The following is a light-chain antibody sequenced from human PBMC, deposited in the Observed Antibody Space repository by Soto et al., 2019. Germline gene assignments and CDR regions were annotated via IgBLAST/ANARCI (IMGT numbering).Light chain of an antibody. Sequence: DIHLTQSPSFLSASVGDRVTITCRATQGISSYLAWSQQNPGKAPKLLIYAASTLQSGVPSRFSGRGSGTEFSLTISSLQPEDFATYYCQQFNNYPLTFGQGTRLEMK. J-gene: IGKJ5*01. CDR3: QQFNNYPLT. V-gene: IGKV1-9*01. CDR2: AAS. CDR1: QGISSY.